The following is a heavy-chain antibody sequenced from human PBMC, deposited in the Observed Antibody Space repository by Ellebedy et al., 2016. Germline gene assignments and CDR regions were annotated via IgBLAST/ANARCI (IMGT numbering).Heavy chain of an antibody. Sequence: GGSLRLSXEASGFTFSSNAMNWVRQAPGKGLEWVSAISGSSSHTYYADSVKGRFTISRDNSKNTLYLQMNSLRDEDTAVYYCARLRTTRPFDAFDIWGQGTMVTVSS. CDR3: ARLRTTRPFDAFDI. J-gene: IGHJ3*02. D-gene: IGHD1-7*01. CDR1: GFTFSSNA. V-gene: IGHV3-23*01. CDR2: ISGSSSHT.